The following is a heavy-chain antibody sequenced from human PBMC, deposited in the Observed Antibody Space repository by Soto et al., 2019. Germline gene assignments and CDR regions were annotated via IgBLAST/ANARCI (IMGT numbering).Heavy chain of an antibody. CDR1: GFSFSSPA. J-gene: IGHJ4*02. V-gene: IGHV3-23*01. D-gene: IGHD2-21*02. Sequence: GGSLRLSCAASGFSFSSPAMSWVRQAPGKGLEWVSSISGRGVDTLYADSVKGRFTISRDNSRNTLYLQVNSLRAEDTAVYHCAKDQTDVTLFDYWGQGTLVTVSS. CDR2: ISGRGVDT. CDR3: AKDQTDVTLFDY.